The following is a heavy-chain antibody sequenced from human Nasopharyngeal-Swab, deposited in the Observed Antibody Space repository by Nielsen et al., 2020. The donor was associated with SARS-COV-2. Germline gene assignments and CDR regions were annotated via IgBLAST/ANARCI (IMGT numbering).Heavy chain of an antibody. Sequence: ASVKVSCRASGDTFTGYYMHWVRQDPGQGLEWMGWINPNSGGTNYAQKFQGWVTMTRDTSISTAYMELSRLRSDDTAVYYCARRMGASFDYWGQGTLVTVSS. V-gene: IGHV1-2*04. CDR2: INPNSGGT. CDR1: GDTFTGYY. D-gene: IGHD3-16*01. J-gene: IGHJ4*02. CDR3: ARRMGASFDY.